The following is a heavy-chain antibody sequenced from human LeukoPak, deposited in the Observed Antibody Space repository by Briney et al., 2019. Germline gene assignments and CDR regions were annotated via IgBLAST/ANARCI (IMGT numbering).Heavy chain of an antibody. CDR2: IYYSGST. CDR3: ARDHRIGSEYYYYYYGMDV. V-gene: IGHV4-31*03. Sequence: SETLSLTCTVSGGCISSGGYYWSWIRQHPGKGLEWIGYIYYSGSTYYNPSLKSRVTISVDTSKNQFSLKLSSVTAADTAVYYCARDHRIGSEYYYYYYGMDVWGQGTTVTVSS. CDR1: GGCISSGGYY. D-gene: IGHD3-10*01. J-gene: IGHJ6*02.